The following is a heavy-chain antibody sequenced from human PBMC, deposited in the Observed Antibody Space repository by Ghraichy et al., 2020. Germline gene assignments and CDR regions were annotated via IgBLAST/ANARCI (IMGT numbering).Heavy chain of an antibody. CDR3: AKDAAFDTAMVPTDYYDYGMDV. CDR1: GFTFSSYG. J-gene: IGHJ6*02. Sequence: LSLTCAASGFTFSSYGMHWVRQAPGKGLEWVAVISYDGSNKYYADSVKGRFTISRDNSKNTLYLQMNSLRAEDTAVYYCAKDAAFDTAMVPTDYYDYGMDVWGQVTTVTVSS. V-gene: IGHV3-30*18. D-gene: IGHD5-18*01. CDR2: ISYDGSNK.